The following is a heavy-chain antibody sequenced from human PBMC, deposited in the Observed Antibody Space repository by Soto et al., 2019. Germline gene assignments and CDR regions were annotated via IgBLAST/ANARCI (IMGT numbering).Heavy chain of an antibody. J-gene: IGHJ5*02. CDR1: GGSISSGGYY. CDR2: IYYSGST. V-gene: IGHV4-31*03. CDR3: ARAWDGDYALFDP. D-gene: IGHD4-17*01. Sequence: QVQLQESGPGLVKPSQTLSLTCTVSGGSISSGGYYWSCIRQHPWKGLEWIGYIYYSGSTYYNPSLKSRVTISVDTSKNQFSLKLSSVTAADTAVYYWARAWDGDYALFDPWGQGTLVTVSS.